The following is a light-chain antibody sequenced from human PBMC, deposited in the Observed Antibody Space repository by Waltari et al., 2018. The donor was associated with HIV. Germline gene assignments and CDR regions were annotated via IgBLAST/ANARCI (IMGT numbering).Light chain of an antibody. CDR3: QQYKTYPRT. Sequence: DIHMTQSPSSLSASIGDTITISWRAGQGISNYLAWFQMKPGKAPKSLIYGASILHNGVPSRFSGSGSGTDFTLTINSLQPEDFATYYCQQYKTYPRTFGHGTKVE. V-gene: IGKV1-16*01. CDR2: GAS. J-gene: IGKJ1*01. CDR1: QGISNY.